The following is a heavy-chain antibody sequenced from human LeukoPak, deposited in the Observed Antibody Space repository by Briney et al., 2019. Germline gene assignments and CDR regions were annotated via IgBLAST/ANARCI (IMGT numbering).Heavy chain of an antibody. Sequence: SQTLSLICTVSGGSLSSGCYYWSWIRQHPGHGLEWIGYIYYSGSTYYNPSLKSRVTISVDTSKNQFSLKLSSVTAADTAVYYCARGGSSSSRVDYWGQGTLVTVSS. CDR1: GGSLSSGCYY. CDR3: ARGGSSSSRVDY. CDR2: IYYSGST. D-gene: IGHD6-6*01. V-gene: IGHV4-31*03. J-gene: IGHJ4*02.